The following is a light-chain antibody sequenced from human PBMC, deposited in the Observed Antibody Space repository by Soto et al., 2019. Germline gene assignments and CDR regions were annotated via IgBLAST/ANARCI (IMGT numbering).Light chain of an antibody. J-gene: IGKJ1*01. V-gene: IGKV1-5*03. CDR1: QSISSW. CDR2: KAS. Sequence: DIQMTQSPSTLSASVGDRVTITSRASQSISSWLAWYQQKPGKAPKLLIYKASSLESGVPSRFSGSGSGTEFTLTISSLQPEDVATYFCQQTYVIPQTFGQGTKVDIK. CDR3: QQTYVIPQT.